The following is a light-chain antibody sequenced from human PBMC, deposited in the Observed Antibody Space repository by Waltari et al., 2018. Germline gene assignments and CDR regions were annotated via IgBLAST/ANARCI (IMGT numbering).Light chain of an antibody. CDR2: AAS. CDR1: QNIGTY. V-gene: IGKV3-20*01. Sequence: LTQSPGTLSLSPGERATLSCRPSQNIGTYLVWYQQKPGQAPRLLMYAASRRATGIPDRFSGSGSGTDFSLTISRLEPEDFAVYYCQNHERLPATFGQGTKVEIK. J-gene: IGKJ1*01. CDR3: QNHERLPAT.